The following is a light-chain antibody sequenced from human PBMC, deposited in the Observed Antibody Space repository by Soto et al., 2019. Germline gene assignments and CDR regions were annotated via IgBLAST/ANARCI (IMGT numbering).Light chain of an antibody. Sequence: QSVLTQSPSASASLGASVTLTCTLSSGHSSYAIAWHQQQPEKGPRYLMKLNSDGSHSKGDGIPDRFSGSSSGAERYLTISGLQSEDEADYYCQTWGTGIHWVFGGGTKVTVL. CDR1: SGHSSYA. CDR2: LNSDGSH. J-gene: IGLJ3*02. V-gene: IGLV4-69*01. CDR3: QTWGTGIHWV.